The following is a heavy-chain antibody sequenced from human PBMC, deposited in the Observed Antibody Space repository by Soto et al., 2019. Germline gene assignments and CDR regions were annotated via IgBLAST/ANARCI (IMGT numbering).Heavy chain of an antibody. D-gene: IGHD3-22*01. CDR1: GFTFTSSA. CDR3: AADDSSGYYFSYYYYDGMDV. Sequence: ASVKVSCKASGFTFTSSAVQWVRQARGQRLEWIGWIVVGSGNTNYAQKFQERVTITRDMSTSTAYMELSSLRSEDTAVYYCAADDSSGYYFSYYYYDGMDVWGQGTTVTVSS. CDR2: IVVGSGNT. V-gene: IGHV1-58*01. J-gene: IGHJ6*02.